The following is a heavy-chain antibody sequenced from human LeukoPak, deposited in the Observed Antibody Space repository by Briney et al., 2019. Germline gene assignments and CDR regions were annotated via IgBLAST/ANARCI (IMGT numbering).Heavy chain of an antibody. CDR2: ISSNGGST. CDR3: AREISRAFDI. Sequence: PGGSLRLSCAASEFTFSSYAMHWVRQAPGKGLESVSAISSNGGSTYYANSVKGRFTVSRDNSKNTLYLQMGSLRAEDMAVYYRAREISRAFDIWGQGTMVTVSS. CDR1: EFTFSSYA. D-gene: IGHD2/OR15-2a*01. V-gene: IGHV3-64*01. J-gene: IGHJ3*02.